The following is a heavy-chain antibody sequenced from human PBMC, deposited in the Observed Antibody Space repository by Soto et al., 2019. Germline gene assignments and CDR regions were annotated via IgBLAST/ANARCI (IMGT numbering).Heavy chain of an antibody. CDR2: IYYSGSA. D-gene: IGHD3-10*01. J-gene: IGHJ4*02. CDR3: ARSPGYYFDY. CDR1: GGSISSYY. Sequence: PSETLSLTCTVSGGSISSYYWSWIRQPPGKGLEWIGYIYYSGSATYNPSLKSRVTISVDTSKNQFSLNLSSVTAADTAVYYCARSPGYYFDYWGQGTLVTVYS. V-gene: IGHV4-59*08.